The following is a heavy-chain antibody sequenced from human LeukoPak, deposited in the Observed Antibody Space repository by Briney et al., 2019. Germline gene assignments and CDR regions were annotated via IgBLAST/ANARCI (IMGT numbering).Heavy chain of an antibody. J-gene: IGHJ4*02. CDR3: AKDFHGSGSYWIDY. Sequence: GSLRLPCAASGFTFSSYWMSWVRQAPGKGLEWVANIKQDGSEKYYVDSVKGRFTISRDNAKNSLYLQMNSLRAEDTAVYYCAKDFHGSGSYWIDYWGQGTLVTVSS. D-gene: IGHD3-10*01. CDR1: GFTFSSYW. V-gene: IGHV3-7*01. CDR2: IKQDGSEK.